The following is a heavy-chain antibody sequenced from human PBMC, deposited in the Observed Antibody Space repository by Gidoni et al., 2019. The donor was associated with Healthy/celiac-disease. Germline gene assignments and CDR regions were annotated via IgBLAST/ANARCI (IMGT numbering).Heavy chain of an antibody. J-gene: IGHJ4*02. Sequence: QVQLVESGGGVVQPGRSLRLSCAASGFTFSSYGMHWVRQAPGKGLEWVAVIWYDGSNKYYADSVKGRFTISRDNSKNTLYLQMNSLRAEDTAVYYCARDRPHLVWFGELDYWGQGTLVTVSS. CDR2: IWYDGSNK. D-gene: IGHD3-10*01. CDR1: GFTFSSYG. V-gene: IGHV3-33*01. CDR3: ARDRPHLVWFGELDY.